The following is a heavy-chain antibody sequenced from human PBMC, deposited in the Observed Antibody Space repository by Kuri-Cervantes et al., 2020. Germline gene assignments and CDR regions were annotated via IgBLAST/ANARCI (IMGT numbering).Heavy chain of an antibody. J-gene: IGHJ4*02. V-gene: IGHV4-34*01. Sequence: SQTLSLTCAVYGGSFSGYYWGWIRQPPGKGLEWIGEINHSGSTYYNPSLKSRVTISVDTSKNQFSLKLSSVTAADTAVYYCARGDSGYDLPPDYWGQGTLVTVSS. D-gene: IGHD5-12*01. CDR3: ARGDSGYDLPPDY. CDR2: INHSGST. CDR1: GGSFSGYY.